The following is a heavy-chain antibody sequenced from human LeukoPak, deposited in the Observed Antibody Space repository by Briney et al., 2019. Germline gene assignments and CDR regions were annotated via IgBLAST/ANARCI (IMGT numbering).Heavy chain of an antibody. CDR1: GYTFTSYD. D-gene: IGHD6-19*01. Sequence: ASVKVSCKASGYTFTSYDINWVRQATGQGLEWMGWMNPNSGNTGYAQKFQGRVTMTRNTSISTAYMELSSLRSEDTAVYYCARGGGLEQWPTMEADYWGQGTLVTVSS. J-gene: IGHJ4*02. CDR2: MNPNSGNT. V-gene: IGHV1-8*01. CDR3: ARGGGLEQWPTMEADY.